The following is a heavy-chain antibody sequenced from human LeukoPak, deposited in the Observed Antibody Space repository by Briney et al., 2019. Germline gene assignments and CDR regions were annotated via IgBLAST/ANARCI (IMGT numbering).Heavy chain of an antibody. CDR2: ISYDGSNK. CDR3: AKGKRFLEPGRYYYYYGMDV. D-gene: IGHD3-3*01. Sequence: GRSLRLSCAASGFTFSSYGMHCVRQAPGKGLEWVAVISYDGSNKYYADSVKGRFTISRDNSKNTLYLQMNSLRAEDTAVYYCAKGKRFLEPGRYYYYYGMDVWGQGTTVTVSS. V-gene: IGHV3-30*18. CDR1: GFTFSSYG. J-gene: IGHJ6*02.